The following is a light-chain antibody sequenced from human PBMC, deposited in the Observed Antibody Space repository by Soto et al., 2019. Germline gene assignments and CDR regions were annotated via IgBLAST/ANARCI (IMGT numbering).Light chain of an antibody. CDR1: SSDV. CDR2: YVT. V-gene: IGLV2-11*01. CDR3: CSSAGGFTWV. J-gene: IGLJ3*02. Sequence: QSALTQPRSVSGSPGQSVTISCIGTSSDVVSWYQQHPDKAPKLIIYYVTQRPSGVPERFSDSKSGNTASLTISGLQAEDEADYYCCSSAGGFTWVFGGGTKVTVL.